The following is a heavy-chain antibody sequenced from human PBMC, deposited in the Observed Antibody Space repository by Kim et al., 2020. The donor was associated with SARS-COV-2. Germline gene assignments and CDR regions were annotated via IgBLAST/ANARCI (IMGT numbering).Heavy chain of an antibody. CDR3: AKGDCSSSNCYTPDH. D-gene: IGHD2-2*01. J-gene: IGHJ4*01. CDR2: ISGGGDDT. CDR1: GFTFSSFA. Sequence: GGSLRLSCAASGFTFSSFAMNWVRQAPGKGPEWVSVISGGGDDTNFAESVKGRFTISRDNSKSTLYLQMNNLRAEDTAVYHCAKGDCSSSNCYTPDHWG. V-gene: IGHV3-23*01.